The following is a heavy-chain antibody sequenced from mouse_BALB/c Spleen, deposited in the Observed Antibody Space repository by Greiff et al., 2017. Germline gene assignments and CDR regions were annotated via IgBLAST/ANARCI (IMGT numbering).Heavy chain of an antibody. D-gene: IGHD1-1*01. CDR3: TRENYGSNHWYFDV. J-gene: IGHJ1*01. V-gene: IGHV5-6-4*01. CDR2: ISSGGSYT. CDR1: GFTFSSYT. Sequence: EVNLVDSGGGLVKPGGSLKLSCAASGFTFSSYTMSWVRQTPEKRLEWVATISSGGSYTYYPDSVKGRFTISRDNAKNTLYLQMSSLKSEDTAMYYCTRENYGSNHWYFDVWGAGTTVTVSS.